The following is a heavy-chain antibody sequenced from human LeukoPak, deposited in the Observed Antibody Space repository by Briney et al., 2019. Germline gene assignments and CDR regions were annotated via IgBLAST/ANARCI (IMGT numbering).Heavy chain of an antibody. V-gene: IGHV3-74*01. CDR3: AKDFHDSSGYYYFDY. CDR2: IKTDGSIT. D-gene: IGHD3-22*01. CDR1: GFTFSSYW. Sequence: GGSLRLSCAASGFTFSSYWMCWVRQDPGKGLAWVSCIKTDGSITAYAGSVKGRFTISRDNAKNTLYLQMNSLRAEDTAVYYCAKDFHDSSGYYYFDYWGQGTLVTVSS. J-gene: IGHJ4*02.